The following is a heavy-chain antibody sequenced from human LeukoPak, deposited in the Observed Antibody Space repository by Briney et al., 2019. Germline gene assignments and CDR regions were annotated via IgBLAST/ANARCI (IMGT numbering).Heavy chain of an antibody. V-gene: IGHV3-30*18. D-gene: IGHD1-1*01. J-gene: IGHJ3*02. CDR2: ISYDGSNK. CDR1: GFPFSSYG. Sequence: GGSLRLSCAASGFPFSSYGMHWVRQAPGKGLEWVAVISYDGSNKYYADSVKGRFTISRDNSKNTLYLQMNSLRAEDTAVYYCAKGTSAFDIWGQGTMVTVSS. CDR3: AKGTSAFDI.